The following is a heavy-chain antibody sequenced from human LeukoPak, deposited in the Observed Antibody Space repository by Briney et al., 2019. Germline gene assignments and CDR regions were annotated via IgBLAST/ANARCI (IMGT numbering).Heavy chain of an antibody. Sequence: GGSLSLSCAASGFTLSSYEMNWVRQAPGKGLEWVSYISSSSSTIYYADSVKGRFTISRDNAKNSLYLQMNSLRAEDTAVYYCARATKYQLPHFDYWGQGTLVTVSS. CDR1: GFTLSSYE. V-gene: IGHV3-48*01. D-gene: IGHD2-2*01. J-gene: IGHJ4*02. CDR2: ISSSSSTI. CDR3: ARATKYQLPHFDY.